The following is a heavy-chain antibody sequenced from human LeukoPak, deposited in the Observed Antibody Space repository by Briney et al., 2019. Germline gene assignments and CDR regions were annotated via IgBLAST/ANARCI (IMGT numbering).Heavy chain of an antibody. J-gene: IGHJ5*02. CDR3: ARENDYGDYNWFDP. D-gene: IGHD4-17*01. CDR2: MNPNSGNT. CDR1: GGTSSSYA. Sequence: ASVKVSCKASGGTSSSYAISWVRQAPGQGLEWMGWMNPNSGNTGYAQKFQGRVTMTRNTSISTAYMELSSLRSEDTAVYYCARENDYGDYNWFDPWGQGTLVTVSS. V-gene: IGHV1-8*02.